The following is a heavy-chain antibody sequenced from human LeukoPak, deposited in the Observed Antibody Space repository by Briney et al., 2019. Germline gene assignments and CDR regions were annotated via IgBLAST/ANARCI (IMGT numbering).Heavy chain of an antibody. D-gene: IGHD3-10*01. V-gene: IGHV4-34*01. CDR1: GGSFSGYY. CDR2: INHSGRT. J-gene: IGHJ4*02. CDR3: ARGGLQHYYGSGSHDY. Sequence: SETLSLTCAVYGGSFSGYYWSWIRQPPGKGLEWIGEINHSGRTNYNPSLKSRGTISVDTSKNHFSLKLSSVTAADTAVYYCARGGLQHYYGSGSHDYWGQGTLVTVSS.